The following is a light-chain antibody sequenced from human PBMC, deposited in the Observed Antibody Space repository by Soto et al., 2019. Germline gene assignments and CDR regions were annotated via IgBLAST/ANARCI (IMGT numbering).Light chain of an antibody. V-gene: IGLV4-60*03. CDR3: ETWDSNSRV. CDR1: SGHSSNI. CDR2: VESSGSY. Sequence: QSVLTQSSSASASLGSSVKISCTLSSGHSSNIIAWHQQQPGKAPRCLMRVESSGSYNRASGVPDRFSGSRSGADRYLTIYNLQSEYEADYYCETWDSNSRVFGGGTKVTVL. J-gene: IGLJ2*01.